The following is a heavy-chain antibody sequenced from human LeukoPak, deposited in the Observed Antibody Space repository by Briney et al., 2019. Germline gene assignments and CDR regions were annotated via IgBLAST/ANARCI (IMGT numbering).Heavy chain of an antibody. CDR1: GFTFSSYS. J-gene: IGHJ6*03. Sequence: GGSLRLSCAASGFTFSSYSMNWVRQAPGKGLEWVSSISSSSSYIYYADSVKGRFTISRDNAKNSLYLQMNSLRADDTAVYYCARMNTAMVNGLNNYYYMDVWGKGTTVTISS. CDR3: ARMNTAMVNGLNNYYYMDV. D-gene: IGHD5-18*01. V-gene: IGHV3-21*01. CDR2: ISSSSSYI.